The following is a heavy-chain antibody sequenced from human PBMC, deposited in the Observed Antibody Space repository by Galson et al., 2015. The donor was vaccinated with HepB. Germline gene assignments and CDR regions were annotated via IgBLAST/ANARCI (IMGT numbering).Heavy chain of an antibody. Sequence: SETLSLTCAVYGGSFSGYYWSWIRQPPGKGLEWIGEINHSGSTNYNPSLKSRVTISVDTSKNQFSLKLNSVTAADTAVYYCARGGGGYCTGGSCRPLRYWGQGTLVTVSS. CDR2: INHSGST. J-gene: IGHJ4*02. CDR3: ARGGGGYCTGGSCRPLRY. V-gene: IGHV4-34*01. D-gene: IGHD2-15*01. CDR1: GGSFSGYY.